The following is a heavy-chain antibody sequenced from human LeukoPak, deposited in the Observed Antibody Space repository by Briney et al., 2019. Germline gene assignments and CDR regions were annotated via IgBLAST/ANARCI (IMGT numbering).Heavy chain of an antibody. V-gene: IGHV3-7*01. CDR1: GFTFSSYW. CDR2: TKQDGSEK. CDR3: ASPYYYGSGPFDY. J-gene: IGHJ4*02. Sequence: GGSLRLSCAASGFTFSSYWMSWVRQAPGKGLEWVANTKQDGSEKYYVDSVKGRFTISRDNAKNSLYLQMNSLRAEDTAVYYCASPYYYGSGPFDYWGQGTLVTVSS. D-gene: IGHD3-10*01.